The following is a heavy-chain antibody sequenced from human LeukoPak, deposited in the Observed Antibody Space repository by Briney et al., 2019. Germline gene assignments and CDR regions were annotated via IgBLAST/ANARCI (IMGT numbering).Heavy chain of an antibody. CDR3: ARDMYKSGWFLGRDYFDY. Sequence: PGGSLRLSCTASGFTFSSYEMNWVRQAPGKGLEWVSYISSSGSTQYYADSVKGRFTISRDNAKNSLYLQMNSLRAEDTAAYCCARDMYKSGWFLGRDYFDYWGQGTLVTVSS. V-gene: IGHV3-48*03. CDR2: ISSSGSTQ. CDR1: GFTFSSYE. J-gene: IGHJ4*02. D-gene: IGHD6-19*01.